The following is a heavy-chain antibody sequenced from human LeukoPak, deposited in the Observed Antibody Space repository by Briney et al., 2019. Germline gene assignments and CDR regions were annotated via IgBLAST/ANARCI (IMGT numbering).Heavy chain of an antibody. CDR2: IWYDGGNK. D-gene: IGHD5-24*01. CDR3: AKDGPEIVNAYYYYMDV. Sequence: PGGSLRLSCAASGFTFSAYGMHWVRQAPGKGLEWVAIIWYDGGNKYYAGSVKGRFTISRDNSKNTLFLQMNSLRVEDTAVYYCAKDGPEIVNAYYYYMDVWGKGTTVTVSS. J-gene: IGHJ6*03. CDR1: GFTFSAYG. V-gene: IGHV3-33*06.